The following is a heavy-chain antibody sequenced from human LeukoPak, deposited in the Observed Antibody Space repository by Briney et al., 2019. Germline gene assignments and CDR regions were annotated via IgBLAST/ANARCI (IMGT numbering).Heavy chain of an antibody. J-gene: IGHJ3*02. CDR1: GDSITNSSHY. D-gene: IGHD6-13*01. Sequence: PSETLSLTCSVSGDSITNSSHYWGWIRQPPGMGLEWIGTIFYRKSTYYNPSLKSRITISVDMSKNQFSLKLSSVTAADTAVYYCARDRPQYSSSWYDAFDIWGQGTMVTVSS. CDR3: ARDRPQYSSSWYDAFDI. CDR2: IFYRKST. V-gene: IGHV4-39*02.